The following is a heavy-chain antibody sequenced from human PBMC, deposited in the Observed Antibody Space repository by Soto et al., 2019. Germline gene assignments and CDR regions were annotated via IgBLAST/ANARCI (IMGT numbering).Heavy chain of an antibody. Sequence: ASVKVSCKASGFDFTDHYIHWVLQAPGQGLEWMGIISPDGGSTRYSQKIQARITMTRDTSTSTVYMELNSLRAEDTAIYYCVREDSAWDSRGSFDFWGRGTMVTVSS. CDR1: GFDFTDHY. J-gene: IGHJ3*01. CDR2: ISPDGGST. CDR3: VREDSAWDSRGSFDF. V-gene: IGHV1-46*01. D-gene: IGHD6-19*01.